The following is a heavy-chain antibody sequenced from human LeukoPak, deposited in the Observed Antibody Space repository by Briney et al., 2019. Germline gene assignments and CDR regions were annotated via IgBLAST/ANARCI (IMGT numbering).Heavy chain of an antibody. CDR3: ASVGSSGWYEGY. V-gene: IGHV3-53*01. CDR2: IYSDNT. J-gene: IGHJ4*02. CDR1: GFTVSSNS. D-gene: IGHD6-19*01. Sequence: PGGSLRLSCTVSGFTVSSNSMSWVRQAPGKGLEWVSFIYSDNTHYSDSVKGRFTISRDNSKNTLYLQMNSLRAEDTAVYYCASVGSSGWYEGYWGQGTLVTASS.